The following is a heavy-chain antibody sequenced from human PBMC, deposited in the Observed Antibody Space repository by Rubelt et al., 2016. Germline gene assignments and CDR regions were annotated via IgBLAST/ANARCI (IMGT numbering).Heavy chain of an antibody. CDR3: ARDPLPVRGVIMTPTH. V-gene: IGHV1-18*01. Sequence: QVQLVQSGAEVKKPGASVKVSCKASGYTFTSYGISWVRQAPGQGLEWMGWISAYNGNTNYAHKLQARVIMTTDTSTSTAYRELRSLRSDETAVYYCARDPLPVRGVIMTPTHWGQGTLVTVSS. CDR1: GYTFTSYG. D-gene: IGHD3-10*01. CDR2: ISAYNGNT. J-gene: IGHJ4*02.